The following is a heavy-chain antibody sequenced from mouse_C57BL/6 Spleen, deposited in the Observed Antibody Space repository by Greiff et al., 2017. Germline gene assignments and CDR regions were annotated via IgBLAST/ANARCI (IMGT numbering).Heavy chain of an antibody. D-gene: IGHD2-3*01. Sequence: QVQLKESGPELVKPGASVKISCKASGYAFSSSWMNWVKQRPGKGLEWIGRIYPGDGDTNYNGKFKGKATLTADKSSSTAYMQLSSLTSEDSAVYFCAGDGYPGVYVDYWGQGTTLTVSS. V-gene: IGHV1-82*01. CDR1: GYAFSSSW. CDR3: AGDGYPGVYVDY. J-gene: IGHJ2*01. CDR2: IYPGDGDT.